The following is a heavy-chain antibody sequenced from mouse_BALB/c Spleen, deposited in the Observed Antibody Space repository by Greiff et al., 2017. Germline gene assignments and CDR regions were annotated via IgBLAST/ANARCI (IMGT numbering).Heavy chain of an antibody. CDR3: ARNTGGYGSWFAY. J-gene: IGHJ3*01. CDR1: GYTFTSYV. CDR2: INPYNDGT. D-gene: IGHD2-2*01. Sequence: EVQLQQSGPELVKPGASVKMSCKASGYTFTSYVMHWVKQKPGQGLEWIGYINPYNDGTKYNEKFKGKATLTSDKSSSTAYMELSSLTSEDSAVYYCARNTGGYGSWFAYWGQGTLVTVSA. V-gene: IGHV1-14*01.